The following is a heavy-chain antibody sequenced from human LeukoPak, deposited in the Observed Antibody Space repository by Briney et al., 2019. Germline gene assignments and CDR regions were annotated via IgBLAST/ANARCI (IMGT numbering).Heavy chain of an antibody. Sequence: GGSLRLSCAAPGFTFSNYWMDWVRQAPGKGLEWVANIKQDGSEKNYVDSVKGRFTISRDDAKSSLYLQMNSLRAEDTAVYYCARRNAMDVWGQGTTVIVFS. CDR2: IKQDGSEK. CDR1: GFTFSNYW. CDR3: ARRNAMDV. J-gene: IGHJ6*02. V-gene: IGHV3-7*03.